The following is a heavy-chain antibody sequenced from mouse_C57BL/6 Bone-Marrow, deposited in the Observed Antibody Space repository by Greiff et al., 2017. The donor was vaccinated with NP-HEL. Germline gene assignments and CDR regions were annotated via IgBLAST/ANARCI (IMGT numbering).Heavy chain of an antibody. CDR1: GFSLTSYG. Sequence: VQLQQSGPGLVQPSQSLSITCTVSGFSLTSYGVHWVRQSPGKGLEWLGVIWRGGSTDYNAAFMSRLSITKDNSKSQVFFKMNSLQADDTAIYYCAKNGAYYYGSSYDFDYWGQGTTLTVSS. CDR2: IWRGGST. V-gene: IGHV2-5*01. CDR3: AKNGAYYYGSSYDFDY. J-gene: IGHJ2*01. D-gene: IGHD1-1*01.